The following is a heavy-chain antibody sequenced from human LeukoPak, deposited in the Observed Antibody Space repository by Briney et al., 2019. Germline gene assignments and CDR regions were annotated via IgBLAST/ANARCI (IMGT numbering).Heavy chain of an antibody. Sequence: GGSLRLSCAVSGSTVSSNYMSWVRQAPGKGLEWVSVLYSGGSTYYADSVRGRFTISRDNPKNTLYLQMNSLRAEDTAVYYCARDTGYNYGPVYWGQGTLVTVSS. CDR2: LYSGGST. V-gene: IGHV3-53*01. D-gene: IGHD5-24*01. J-gene: IGHJ4*02. CDR1: GSTVSSNY. CDR3: ARDTGYNYGPVY.